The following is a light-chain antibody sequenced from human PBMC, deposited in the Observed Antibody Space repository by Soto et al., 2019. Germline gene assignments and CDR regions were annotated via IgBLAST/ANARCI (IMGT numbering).Light chain of an antibody. J-gene: IGKJ2*02. Sequence: LQMTQSPSTLSASLPPIVTITCRASQSISSWLAWYQQKPGKAPKLLIYDASSLESGVPSRFSGSGSGTEFTLTISSLQPDDFATYYCQQYNSYSCTFGQGTKVDIK. CDR2: DAS. CDR3: QQYNSYSCT. CDR1: QSISSW. V-gene: IGKV1-5*01.